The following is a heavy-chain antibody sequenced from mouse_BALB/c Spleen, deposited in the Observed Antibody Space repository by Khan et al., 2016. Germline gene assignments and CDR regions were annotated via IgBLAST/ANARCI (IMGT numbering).Heavy chain of an antibody. V-gene: IGHV1-77*01. J-gene: IGHJ2*01. Sequence: QVRLQQSGAELARPGASVKLSCKASGYTFTDYYINWVKQRTGQGLEWIGEIYPGSGNTYYNEKLKGKATLTADKSSSTAYMQLSSLTSEDSAVYFCARSVYYGSYFDYWGQGTTLTVSS. CDR1: GYTFTDYY. CDR2: IYPGSGNT. CDR3: ARSVYYGSYFDY. D-gene: IGHD2-2*01.